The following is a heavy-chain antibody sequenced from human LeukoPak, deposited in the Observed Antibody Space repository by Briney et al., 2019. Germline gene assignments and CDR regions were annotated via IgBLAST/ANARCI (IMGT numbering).Heavy chain of an antibody. Sequence: ASVKVSCKASGYSFIAYFIHWVRQAPGQGPEWMGWINPSNGGTKYAQNFQGRVTVTWDTSMSTAYMELISLSSDDTAVYYCARDRYTSSWTAAFDFWGQGTLVTVSS. J-gene: IGHJ4*02. CDR2: INPSNGGT. V-gene: IGHV1-2*02. D-gene: IGHD6-13*01. CDR3: ARDRYTSSWTAAFDF. CDR1: GYSFIAYF.